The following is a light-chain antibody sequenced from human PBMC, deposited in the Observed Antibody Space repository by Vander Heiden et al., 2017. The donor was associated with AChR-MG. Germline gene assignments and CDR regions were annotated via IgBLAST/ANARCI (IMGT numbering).Light chain of an antibody. CDR1: SSNIGAGYD. Sequence: QSVLTQPPSVSRAPGQRVTISCTGCSSNIGAGYDVHWYQQLPGTAPKLLIYVNNNRPSGVPDRFSGSKSGTSASLAITGLQAEDEADYYCQSYDSSLSGYVFGTGTKVTVL. V-gene: IGLV1-40*01. J-gene: IGLJ1*01. CDR2: VNN. CDR3: QSYDSSLSGYV.